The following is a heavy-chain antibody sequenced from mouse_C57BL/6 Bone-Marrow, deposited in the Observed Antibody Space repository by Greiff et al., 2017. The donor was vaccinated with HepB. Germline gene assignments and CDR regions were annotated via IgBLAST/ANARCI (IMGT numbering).Heavy chain of an antibody. CDR2: ISNGGGST. Sequence: DVMLVESGGGLVQPGGSLKLSCAASGFTFSDYYMYWVRQTPEKRLEWVAYISNGGGSTYYPDTVKGRFTISRDNAKNTLYLQMSRLKSEDTAMYYCARLTHYWGQGTTLTVSS. V-gene: IGHV5-12*01. CDR1: GFTFSDYY. CDR3: ARLTHY. J-gene: IGHJ2*01.